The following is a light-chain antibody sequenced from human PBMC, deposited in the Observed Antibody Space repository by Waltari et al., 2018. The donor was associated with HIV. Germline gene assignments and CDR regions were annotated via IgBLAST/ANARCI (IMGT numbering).Light chain of an antibody. J-gene: IGLJ3*02. Sequence: QSVLTQPPSAPGTPGQRLILSCSGSSSNLGSDAVYWYQQFPGTAPKLLIFNGNQRPSGVPDRFSASKSGTSASLAISGLQSDDEADYYCATWDHELDSWVFGGGTKLTVL. CDR1: SSNLGSDA. V-gene: IGLV1-44*01. CDR3: ATWDHELDSWV. CDR2: NGN.